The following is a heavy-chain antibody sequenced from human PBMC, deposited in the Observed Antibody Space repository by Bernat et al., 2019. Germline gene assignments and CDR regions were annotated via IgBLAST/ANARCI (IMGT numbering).Heavy chain of an antibody. Sequence: EVQLLESGGGLVQPGGSLRLSCAASGFTFSSYAMSWVRQVQGKGLEWVSAISGSGGSTYYADSVKGRFTISRDNSKNTLYLQMNRLRAEDTAVYYCAKSDRSSSWYRYFDYWGQGTLVTVSS. CDR3: AKSDRSSSWYRYFDY. D-gene: IGHD6-13*01. V-gene: IGHV3-23*01. CDR1: GFTFSSYA. J-gene: IGHJ4*02. CDR2: ISGSGGST.